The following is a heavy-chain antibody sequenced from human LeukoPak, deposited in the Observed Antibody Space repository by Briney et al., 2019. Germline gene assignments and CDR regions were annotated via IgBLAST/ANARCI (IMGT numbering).Heavy chain of an antibody. D-gene: IGHD3-16*01. CDR3: AKGAYDYVWGSLIGY. CDR1: GFTFSSCG. CDR2: ISYDGSNK. V-gene: IGHV3-30*18. Sequence: GGSLRLSCAASGFTFSSCGMHWVRQAPGKGLEWVAVISYDGSNKYYADSVKGRFTISRDNSKNTLHLQMNSLRAEDTAVYYCAKGAYDYVWGSLIGYWGQGTLVTVSS. J-gene: IGHJ4*02.